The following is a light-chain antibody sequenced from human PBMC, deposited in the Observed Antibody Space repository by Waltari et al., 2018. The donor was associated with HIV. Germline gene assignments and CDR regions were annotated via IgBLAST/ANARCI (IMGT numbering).Light chain of an antibody. V-gene: IGLV2-23*02. CDR2: EVT. CDR3: CSYAGRSTHV. Sequence: QSALTQPASVSGSPGQSITISCTGTSSDVGSYNVVSWYQQHPGKAPKLMIYEVTKLPSGVSNRFSDSKSGNTASLTISGLQAEDEADYYCCSYAGRSTHVFGTGTKVTGL. CDR1: SSDVGSYNV. J-gene: IGLJ1*01.